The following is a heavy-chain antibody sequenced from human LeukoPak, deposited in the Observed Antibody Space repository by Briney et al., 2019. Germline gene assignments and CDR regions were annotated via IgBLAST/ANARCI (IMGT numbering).Heavy chain of an antibody. CDR2: IKQDGSEK. CDR1: GFTFSYW. CDR3: ATSAVITIFGVVIHNYFDY. Sequence: GGSLRLSCAASGFTFSYWMSWVRQAPGKGLEWVANIKQDGSEKYYVDSVKGRFTISRDNAKSSLYLQMNSLRAEDTAVYYCATSAVITIFGVVIHNYFDYWGQGTLVTVSS. J-gene: IGHJ4*02. D-gene: IGHD3-3*01. V-gene: IGHV3-7*01.